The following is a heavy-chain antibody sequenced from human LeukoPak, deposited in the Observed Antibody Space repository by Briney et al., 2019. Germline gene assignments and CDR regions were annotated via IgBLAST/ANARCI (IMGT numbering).Heavy chain of an antibody. Sequence: ASVKVSCKASGYTFTSYGISWVRQAPGQGLEWMGMINPSGGSTSYAQKFQGRVTMTRDTSTSTVYMELSSLRSEDTAVYYCARDIAAAGEPYYFDYWGQGTLVTVSS. D-gene: IGHD6-13*01. CDR3: ARDIAAAGEPYYFDY. CDR2: INPSGGST. V-gene: IGHV1-46*01. CDR1: GYTFTSYG. J-gene: IGHJ4*02.